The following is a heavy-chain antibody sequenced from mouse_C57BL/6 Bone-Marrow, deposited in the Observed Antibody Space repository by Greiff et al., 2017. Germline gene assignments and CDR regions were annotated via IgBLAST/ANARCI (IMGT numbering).Heavy chain of an antibody. Sequence: VQLQQSGAELVRPGASVTLSCKASGYTFTDYEMHWVKQTPVHGLEWIGAIDPETGGTASNQKFKGKAILTADKSSSTAYMELRSLTSEDSAVYYCTKITTVVANYAMDYWGQGTSVTVSS. CDR3: TKITTVVANYAMDY. J-gene: IGHJ4*01. V-gene: IGHV1-15*01. CDR1: GYTFTDYE. CDR2: IDPETGGT. D-gene: IGHD1-1*01.